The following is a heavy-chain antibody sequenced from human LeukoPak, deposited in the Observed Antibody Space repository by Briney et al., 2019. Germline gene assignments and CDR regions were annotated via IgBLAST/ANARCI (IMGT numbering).Heavy chain of an antibody. CDR1: GGSISSYY. D-gene: IGHD6-13*01. V-gene: IGHV4-59*08. CDR2: IYYSGST. CDR3: ASSSWYFGNFDY. Sequence: SETLSLTCTVSGGSISSYYWSWIRQPPGKGLEWTGYIYYSGSTNYNPSLKSRVTISVDTSKNQFSLKLSSVTAADTAVYYCASSSWYFGNFDYWGQGTLVTVSS. J-gene: IGHJ4*02.